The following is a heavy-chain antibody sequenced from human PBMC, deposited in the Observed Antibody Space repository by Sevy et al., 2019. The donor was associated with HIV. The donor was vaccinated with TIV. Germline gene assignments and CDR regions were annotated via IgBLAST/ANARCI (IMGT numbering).Heavy chain of an antibody. V-gene: IGHV1-69*13. CDR2: IIPISATA. D-gene: IGHD3-22*01. CDR3: ASTDYYDSDGYYLYAFDI. Sequence: ASVKVSCKAFGGTFSSYAISWVRQAPGQGLEWMGGIIPISATANYAQKFQGRVTITADESTSTAYMEMRGLRSEETAVYYCASTDYYDSDGYYLYAFDIWGQGTVVTVSS. J-gene: IGHJ3*02. CDR1: GGTFSSYA.